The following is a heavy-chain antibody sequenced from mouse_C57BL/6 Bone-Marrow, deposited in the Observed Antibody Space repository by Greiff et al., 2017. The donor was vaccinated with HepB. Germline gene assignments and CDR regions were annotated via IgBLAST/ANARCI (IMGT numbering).Heavy chain of an antibody. J-gene: IGHJ3*01. CDR2: IYWDDDK. D-gene: IGHD1-1*01. CDR3: ARDGSSSAWFAY. V-gene: IGHV8-12*01. Sequence: QVQLKESGPGILQSSQTLSLTCSFSGFSLSTSGMGVSWIRQPSGKGLEWLAHIYWDDDKRYNPSLKSRLTISKDTSKNQVFLKITSVDTADTATYYCARDGSSSAWFAYWGQGTLVTVSA. CDR1: GFSLSTSGMG.